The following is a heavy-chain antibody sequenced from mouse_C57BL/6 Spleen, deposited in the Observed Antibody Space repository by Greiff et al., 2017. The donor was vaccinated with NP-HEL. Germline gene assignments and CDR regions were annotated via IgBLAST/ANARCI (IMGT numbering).Heavy chain of an antibody. J-gene: IGHJ1*03. CDR1: GYSITRGYY. CDR3: ARRTYSNSYWYFDV. Sequence: EVKLMESGPGLVKPSQSLSLTCSVTGYSITRGYYWNWIRQFPGNKLEWMGYISYDGSNNYNPSLKNRISITRDTSKNQFFLKLNSVTTEDTATYYCARRTYSNSYWYFDVWGTGTTVTVSS. V-gene: IGHV3-6*01. CDR2: ISYDGSN. D-gene: IGHD2-5*01.